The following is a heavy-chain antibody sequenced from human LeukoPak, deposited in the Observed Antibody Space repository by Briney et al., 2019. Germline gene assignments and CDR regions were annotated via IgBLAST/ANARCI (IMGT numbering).Heavy chain of an antibody. J-gene: IGHJ4*02. CDR1: GYSISSGYY. V-gene: IGHV4-38-2*02. D-gene: IGHD2-15*01. CDR3: ARVRNPSIVDY. Sequence: SETLSLTCTVSGYSISSGYYWGWIRQPPGKGLEWIGSIYHGGSTYYNPSLKSRFTISGDTSKNHFSLTLSSVTAADTAVYDCARVRNPSIVDYWGQGTPVTVSS. CDR2: IYHGGST.